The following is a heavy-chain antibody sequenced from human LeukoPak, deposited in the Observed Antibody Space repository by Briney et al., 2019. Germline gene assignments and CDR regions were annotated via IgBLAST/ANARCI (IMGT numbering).Heavy chain of an antibody. CDR3: AKIAARDTGEGY. D-gene: IGHD6-6*01. Sequence: ASVKVSCKASGYTFTSYYMHWVRQAPGQGLEWMGIINPSVGSASYAQKFQGRVTMTRDTSTSTVYMELSSLRSEDTAIYYCAKIAARDTGEGYWGQGTLVTVSS. CDR1: GYTFTSYY. J-gene: IGHJ4*02. V-gene: IGHV1-46*01. CDR2: INPSVGSA.